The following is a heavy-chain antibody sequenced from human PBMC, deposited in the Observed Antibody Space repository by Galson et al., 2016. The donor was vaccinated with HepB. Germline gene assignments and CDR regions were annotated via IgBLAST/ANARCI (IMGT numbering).Heavy chain of an antibody. V-gene: IGHV6-1*01. CDR1: GDSVSSNSAA. CDR3: ARGTTAYFDY. Sequence: CAISGDSVSSNSAAWNWIRQSPSRGLEWLGRTYYRSTWYNDYAVSVKSRITINPNTSKNQFSLQLNSVTPEDKAVYYCARGTTAYFDYWGQGTLVTVSS. J-gene: IGHJ4*02. D-gene: IGHD1-1*01. CDR2: TYYRSTWYN.